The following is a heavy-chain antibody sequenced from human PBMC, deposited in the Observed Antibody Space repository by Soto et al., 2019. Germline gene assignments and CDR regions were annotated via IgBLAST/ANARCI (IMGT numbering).Heavy chain of an antibody. CDR3: AASCVGCGGFNYYGMDV. D-gene: IGHD2-21*01. Sequence: SETLSLTCTLSGGSISSSSYYWGWIRQPPGKGLEWIGSIFYSGSTYYNPSLKSRVTISVDTSKNQFSLKLSSVTAADTAVYYCAASCVGCGGFNYYGMDVWGQGTTVTVSS. V-gene: IGHV4-39*07. J-gene: IGHJ6*02. CDR2: IFYSGST. CDR1: GGSISSSSYY.